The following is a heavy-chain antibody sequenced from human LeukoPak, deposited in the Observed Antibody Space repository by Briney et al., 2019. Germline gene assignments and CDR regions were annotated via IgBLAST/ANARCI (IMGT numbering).Heavy chain of an antibody. CDR1: GFTFSGSA. Sequence: GGSLRLSCAASGFTFSGSAMHWVRQASGKGLEWVGRIRSKANSYATAYAASVKGRFTISSDDSKNTAYLQMNSLKTEDTAVYYCTRTYDYGDYVWDYWGQGTLVTVSS. V-gene: IGHV3-73*01. CDR3: TRTYDYGDYVWDY. CDR2: IRSKANSYAT. J-gene: IGHJ4*02. D-gene: IGHD4-17*01.